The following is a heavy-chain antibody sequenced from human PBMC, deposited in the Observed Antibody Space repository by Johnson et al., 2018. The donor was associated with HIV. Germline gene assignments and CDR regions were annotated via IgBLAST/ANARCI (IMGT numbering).Heavy chain of an antibody. J-gene: IGHJ3*02. CDR1: GFTFSSYA. V-gene: IGHV3-7*03. D-gene: IGHD1-26*01. CDR2: IKEDGSEK. CDR3: ARPIARGASNI. Sequence: VQLVESGGGVVQPGRSLRLSCAASGFTFSSYAMHWVRQAPGKGLEWVANIKEDGSEKYYVDSVRGRFTISRDNAKNLLYLQMNSLRAEDTAVYYCARPIARGASNIWGQGTMVTVS.